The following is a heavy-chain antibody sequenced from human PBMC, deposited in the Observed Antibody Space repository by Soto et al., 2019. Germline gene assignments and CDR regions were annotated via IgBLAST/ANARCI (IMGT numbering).Heavy chain of an antibody. Sequence: AVMVSCKASGVTFSSHTISWVRQAPGQGLEWMGRIIPILGIANYAQKFQGRVTITADKSTSTACMELSSLRSEDTAVYYCATRYSSSWFNWFDPWGQGTLVTVSS. CDR1: GVTFSSHT. V-gene: IGHV1-69*02. CDR3: ATRYSSSWFNWFDP. J-gene: IGHJ5*02. CDR2: IIPILGIA. D-gene: IGHD6-13*01.